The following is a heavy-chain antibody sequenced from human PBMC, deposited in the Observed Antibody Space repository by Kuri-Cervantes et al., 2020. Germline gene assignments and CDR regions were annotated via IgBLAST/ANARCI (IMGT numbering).Heavy chain of an antibody. Sequence: SVKVSCKSSGYTFTSYGISWVRQAPGQGLEWMGGIIPIFGTANYAQKFQGRVTITTDESTSTAYMELSSLRSEDTAVYYCASGYGGNSWLGDYWGQGTLVTVSS. D-gene: IGHD4-23*01. CDR3: ASGYGGNSWLGDY. CDR2: IIPIFGTA. J-gene: IGHJ4*02. CDR1: GYTFTSYG. V-gene: IGHV1-69*05.